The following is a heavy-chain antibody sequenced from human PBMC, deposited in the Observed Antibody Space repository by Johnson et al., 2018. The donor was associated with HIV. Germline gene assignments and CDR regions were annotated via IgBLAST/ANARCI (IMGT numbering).Heavy chain of an antibody. V-gene: IGHV3-20*04. CDR2: INGDGDST. D-gene: IGHD6-19*01. Sequence: VQLVESGGGVVQPGRSLRLSCTVSGIIFSHYGMNWVRQAPGKGLEWVSGINGDGDSTSSADSVRGRFTISRDNAKNSLYLQMNSLRAEDTAVYYCARDLRNSGWSNGFDVWGQGTMVTVSS. J-gene: IGHJ3*01. CDR3: ARDLRNSGWSNGFDV. CDR1: GIIFSHYG.